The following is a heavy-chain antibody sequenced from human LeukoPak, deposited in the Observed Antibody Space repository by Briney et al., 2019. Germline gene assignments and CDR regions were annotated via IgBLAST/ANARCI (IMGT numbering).Heavy chain of an antibody. D-gene: IGHD1-26*01. V-gene: IGHV3-49*04. J-gene: IGHJ4*02. Sequence: GGSLRLSCTASGFIFSDYAMSWVRQAPGKGLEWVGFIRSRAYGGTTEYAASVKGRFTISRDDSKSIAYLQMNSLKTEDTAVYYCTRGRRATHDYWGQGTLVTVSS. CDR3: TRGRRATHDY. CDR2: IRSRAYGGTT. CDR1: GFIFSDYA.